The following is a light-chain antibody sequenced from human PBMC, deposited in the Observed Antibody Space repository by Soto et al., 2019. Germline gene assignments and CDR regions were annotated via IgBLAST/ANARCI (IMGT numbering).Light chain of an antibody. J-gene: IGLJ1*01. CDR1: SSDIGGFYY. CDR3: SSYSSSSTRDV. Sequence: QSVLTQPASVSGSPGQSITISCTGTSSDIGGFYYVSWYQHHPGKDPKLMIYQVSNRPSGVSNRFSGSKSGNTASLTISGLQAEDEADYFCSSYSSSSTRDVFGAWTKVTVL. V-gene: IGLV2-14*01. CDR2: QVS.